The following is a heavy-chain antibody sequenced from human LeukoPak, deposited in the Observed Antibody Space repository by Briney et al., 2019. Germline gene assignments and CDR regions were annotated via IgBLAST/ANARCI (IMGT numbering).Heavy chain of an antibody. V-gene: IGHV3-49*04. CDR3: TRVGGGSGHFDY. Sequence: GGSLRLSCTASGFTFGDYAMSWVRQAPGKGLEWVGFIRSKAYGGTTEYAASVKGRFTISRDDSKSIAYLQMNSLKTEDTAVYYCTRVGGGSGHFDYWGQGTLDTVSS. D-gene: IGHD6-19*01. CDR2: IRSKAYGGTT. J-gene: IGHJ4*02. CDR1: GFTFGDYA.